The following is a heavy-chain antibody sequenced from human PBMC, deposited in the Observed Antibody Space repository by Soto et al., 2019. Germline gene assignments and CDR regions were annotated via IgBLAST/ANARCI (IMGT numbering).Heavy chain of an antibody. V-gene: IGHV1-58*01. CDR3: AAGRITIFGVVVPAGMDV. J-gene: IGHJ6*02. CDR2: IVVGSGNT. CDR1: GFTFTSSA. Sequence: GASVKVSCKASGFTFTSSAVQWVRQARGQRLEWIGWIVVGSGNTNYAQKFQERVTITRDMSTSTAYMELSSLRSEDTAVYYCAAGRITIFGVVVPAGMDVWGQATTVTVSS. D-gene: IGHD3-3*01.